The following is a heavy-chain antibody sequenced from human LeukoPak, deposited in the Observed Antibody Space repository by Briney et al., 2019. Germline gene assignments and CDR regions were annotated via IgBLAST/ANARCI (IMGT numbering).Heavy chain of an antibody. Sequence: PSETLSLTCTVSGGSISSYYWSWIRQPPGKGLEWIGYIYYSGSTDYNPSLKSRVTISVDTSKNQFSLKLSSVTAADTAVYYCATFTRGLGYCSSTSCSYAFDIWGQGTMVTVS. V-gene: IGHV4-59*01. D-gene: IGHD2-2*01. CDR3: ATFTRGLGYCSSTSCSYAFDI. J-gene: IGHJ3*02. CDR2: IYYSGST. CDR1: GGSISSYY.